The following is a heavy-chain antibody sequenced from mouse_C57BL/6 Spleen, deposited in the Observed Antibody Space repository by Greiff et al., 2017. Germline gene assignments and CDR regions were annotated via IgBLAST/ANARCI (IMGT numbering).Heavy chain of an antibody. CDR2: IDPENGDT. J-gene: IGHJ2*01. V-gene: IGHV14-4*01. CDR1: GFNIKDDY. CDR3: QGLLRYDFDY. D-gene: IGHD1-1*01. Sequence: VQLQQSGAELVRPGASVKLSCTASGFNIKDDYMHWVKQRPEQGLEWIGWIDPENGDTEYASKFQGKATITADTSSNTAYLQLSSLTSEDTAVYYCQGLLRYDFDYWGQGTTLTVSS.